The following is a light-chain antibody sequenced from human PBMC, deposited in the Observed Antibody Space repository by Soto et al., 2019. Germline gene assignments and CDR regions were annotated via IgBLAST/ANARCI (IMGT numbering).Light chain of an antibody. CDR2: DTS. J-gene: IGKJ4*01. CDR1: QSVSNY. CDR3: LQRSKWPLT. Sequence: EIVLTQSPATLPLSPGERATLSCRASQSVSNYLAWYPHKPGQAPRLFIYDTSNRATGIPARFSGSGSGTDFTLTISSLEPEDFAVYYCLQRSKWPLTFGGGSKVEIK. V-gene: IGKV3-11*01.